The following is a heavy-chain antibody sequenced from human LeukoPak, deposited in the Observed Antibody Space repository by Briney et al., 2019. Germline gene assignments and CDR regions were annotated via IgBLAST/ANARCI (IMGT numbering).Heavy chain of an antibody. Sequence: PGGSLILSCVASGFTGSSHYMSWVRQAPGKGLEWVAVISYDGSNKYYADSVKGRFTISRDNSKNTLYLQMNSLRDEDTAVYHCAKGQSRYDILTGFPIDYWGQGTLVTVSS. D-gene: IGHD3-9*01. V-gene: IGHV3-30*18. CDR1: GFTGSSHY. J-gene: IGHJ4*02. CDR3: AKGQSRYDILTGFPIDY. CDR2: ISYDGSNK.